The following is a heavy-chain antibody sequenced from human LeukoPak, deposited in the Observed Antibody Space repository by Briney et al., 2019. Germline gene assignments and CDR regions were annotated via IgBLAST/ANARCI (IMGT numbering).Heavy chain of an antibody. D-gene: IGHD6-19*01. CDR3: ARGPAVADLTYYFDY. CDR1: GGSISSGGYY. Sequence: KPSETLSLTCTVSGGSISSGGYYWSWIRQQPGKGLERIGYIYYSGSTYYNPSLKSRVTISVDTSKNQFSLKLSSVTAADTAVYYCARGPAVADLTYYFDYWGQGTLVTVSS. J-gene: IGHJ4*02. V-gene: IGHV4-31*03. CDR2: IYYSGST.